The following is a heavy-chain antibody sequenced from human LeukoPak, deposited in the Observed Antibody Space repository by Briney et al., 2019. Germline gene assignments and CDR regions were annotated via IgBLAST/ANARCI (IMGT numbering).Heavy chain of an antibody. D-gene: IGHD3-16*02. Sequence: GGSLRLSCAASGFTFSSYGMHWVRQAPGKGLEWVAFIRYDGSNKYYADSVKGRFTISRDNSKNTLYLQMNSLRAEDTAVYYWAKVGRGGLRLGELSKSYWGQGTLVTVSS. CDR2: IRYDGSNK. J-gene: IGHJ4*02. CDR1: GFTFSSYG. CDR3: AKVGRGGLRLGELSKSY. V-gene: IGHV3-30*02.